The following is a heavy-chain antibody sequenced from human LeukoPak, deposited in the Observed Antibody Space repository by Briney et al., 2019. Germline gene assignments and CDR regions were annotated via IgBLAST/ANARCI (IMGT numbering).Heavy chain of an antibody. Sequence: GGSLRLSCAASGFTFSSYSMNWVRQAPGKGLERVSYISAISSSSTYYADSVKGRFTISRDNAKNSLYLQMNSLRAEDTAVYYCAREGRYYGSGSHRDGFDIWGQGTMVTVSS. D-gene: IGHD3-10*01. CDR2: ISAISSSST. CDR3: AREGRYYGSGSHRDGFDI. V-gene: IGHV3-48*04. CDR1: GFTFSSYS. J-gene: IGHJ3*02.